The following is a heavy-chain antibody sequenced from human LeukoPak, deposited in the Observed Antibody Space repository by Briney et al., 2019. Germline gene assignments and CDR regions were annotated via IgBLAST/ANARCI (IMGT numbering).Heavy chain of an antibody. Sequence: ASVKVSCKASGYTFTIYDINWVRQATGQGLEWMGWMNPNSGNTGYAQKFQGRVTITRNTSISTAYMELSSLRSEDTAVYYCARDNILTGGNWFDPWGQGTLVTVSS. V-gene: IGHV1-8*03. J-gene: IGHJ5*02. CDR3: ARDNILTGGNWFDP. D-gene: IGHD3-9*01. CDR2: MNPNSGNT. CDR1: GYTFTIYD.